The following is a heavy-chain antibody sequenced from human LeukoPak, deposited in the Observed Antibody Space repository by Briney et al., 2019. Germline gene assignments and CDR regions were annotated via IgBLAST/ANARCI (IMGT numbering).Heavy chain of an antibody. CDR2: IKQDGSEK. CDR1: GFTFSSYW. CDR3: ASHLVDRRLGY. J-gene: IGHJ4*02. V-gene: IGHV3-7*01. D-gene: IGHD2-21*01. Sequence: PGGSLRLSCAASGFTFSSYWMSWVRQAPGKGLEWVANIKQDGSEKYYVDSVKGRFTISRDNAKNSLYLQMNSLRAEDTAVYYCASHLVDRRLGYWGQGTLVTVSS.